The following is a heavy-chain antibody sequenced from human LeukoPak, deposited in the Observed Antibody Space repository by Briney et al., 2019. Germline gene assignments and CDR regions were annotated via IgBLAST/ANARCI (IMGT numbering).Heavy chain of an antibody. J-gene: IGHJ4*02. CDR3: ARRNPSDYGGNSFDY. V-gene: IGHV1-46*01. CDR1: GYTFTSYY. CDR2: INPSGGST. Sequence: APVKVSCKASGYTFTSYYMHWVRQAPGQGLEWMGIINPSGGSTSYAQKFQGRVTMTRDTSTSTVYMELSSLRSEDTAVYYCARRNPSDYGGNSFDYWGQGTLVTVSS. D-gene: IGHD4-17*01.